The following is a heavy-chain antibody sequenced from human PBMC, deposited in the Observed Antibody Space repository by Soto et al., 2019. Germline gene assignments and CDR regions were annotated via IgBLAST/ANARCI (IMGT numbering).Heavy chain of an antibody. CDR2: IKAANGKT. V-gene: IGHV1-3*01. CDR3: ASSYGDPTDPYGMDV. D-gene: IGHD4-17*01. J-gene: IGHJ6*02. Sequence: QVQLVQSGAEVKKPGASVKVSCKASGYTFTNYIIHWVRLAPGQRLKWMGRIKAANGKTQYSQKFQGRVTMSRDTCVRTAYMEQSSLRADDTAVYYCASSYGDPTDPYGMDVLGQVTTVTVSS. CDR1: GYTFTNYI.